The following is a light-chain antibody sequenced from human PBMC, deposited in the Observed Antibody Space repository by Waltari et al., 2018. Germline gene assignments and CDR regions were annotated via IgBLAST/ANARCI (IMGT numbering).Light chain of an antibody. J-gene: IGLJ7*01. CDR1: SSNIGNNY. CDR2: ENR. Sequence: QSVLTQPPSVSAAPGQRVTISCSGGSSNIGNNYVSWYRQFPGTAPKLLIYENRERPPGIPGRFSGSKSGTSATLDIPGLQAGDEADYYCGTWDSSLSGAVFGGGTHLTVL. CDR3: GTWDSSLSGAV. V-gene: IGLV1-51*02.